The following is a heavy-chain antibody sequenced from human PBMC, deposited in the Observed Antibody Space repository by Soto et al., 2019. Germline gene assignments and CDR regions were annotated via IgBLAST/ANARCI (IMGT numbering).Heavy chain of an antibody. CDR2: ISSSSSYI. CDR3: ARDGPRVRGVKYNWFDP. Sequence: GGSLRLSCAASGFTFSSYSMNWVRQAPGKGLEWVSSISSSSSYIYYADSVKGRFTISRDNAKNSLYLQMNSLRAEDTAVYYCARDGPRVRGVKYNWFDPWGQGTLVTVSS. D-gene: IGHD3-10*01. J-gene: IGHJ5*02. V-gene: IGHV3-21*01. CDR1: GFTFSSYS.